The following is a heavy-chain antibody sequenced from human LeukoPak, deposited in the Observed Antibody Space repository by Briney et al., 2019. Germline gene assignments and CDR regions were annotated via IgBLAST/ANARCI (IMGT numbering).Heavy chain of an antibody. CDR3: ARDSRAYCGGDCYSSGWLDP. V-gene: IGHV4-38-2*02. Sequence: PSETLSLTCTVSGYSISSGYYCGWIRHPPGKGVEWIGSIYHSGSTYYNPSLKSRVTISVDTSKNQFSLKLSSVTAADTAVYYCARDSRAYCGGDCYSSGWLDPWGQGTLVTVSS. CDR2: IYHSGST. J-gene: IGHJ5*02. CDR1: GYSISSGYY. D-gene: IGHD2-21*01.